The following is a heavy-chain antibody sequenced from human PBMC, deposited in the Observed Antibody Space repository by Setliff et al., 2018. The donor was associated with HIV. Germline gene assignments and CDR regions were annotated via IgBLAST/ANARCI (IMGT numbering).Heavy chain of an antibody. D-gene: IGHD3-22*01. Sequence: SVKVSCKASGGTFSSYAISWVRQAPGQGLEWMGGIIPIFGTANYAQKFQGRVTITADESTSTAYMELSSLRSEDTAVYYRARDPGGYDSSGFDAFDIWGQGTMVTVPS. CDR1: GGTFSSYA. CDR2: IIPIFGTA. V-gene: IGHV1-69*13. J-gene: IGHJ3*02. CDR3: ARDPGGYDSSGFDAFDI.